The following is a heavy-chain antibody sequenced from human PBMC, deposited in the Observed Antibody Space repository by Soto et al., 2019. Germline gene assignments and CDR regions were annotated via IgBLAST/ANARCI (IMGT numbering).Heavy chain of an antibody. CDR3: ARVTGEYSGYDYFDY. J-gene: IGHJ4*02. CDR1: GFTFSSYW. CDR2: IKQDGSEK. Sequence: EVQLVESGGGLVQPGGSLRLSCAASGFTFSSYWMSWVRQAPGKGLEWVANIKQDGSEKYYVDSVKGRFTISRDNAKNSLYLQMNSQRAEDTAVYYGARVTGEYSGYDYFDYWGQGTLVTVSS. V-gene: IGHV3-7*01. D-gene: IGHD5-12*01.